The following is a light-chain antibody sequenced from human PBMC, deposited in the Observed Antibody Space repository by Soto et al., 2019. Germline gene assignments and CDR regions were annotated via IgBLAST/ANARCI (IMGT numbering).Light chain of an antibody. V-gene: IGLV2-14*01. Sequence: QSALTQPASVSGSPGQSVTISCTGTSSDVGGYNYVSWYQQHPGKAPKLLIYEVSNRPSGVSTRFSGSKSGNTASLTISGLQADDDADYYCSSYTSSSTPYVFGTGTKLTVL. J-gene: IGLJ1*01. CDR3: SSYTSSSTPYV. CDR1: SSDVGGYNY. CDR2: EVS.